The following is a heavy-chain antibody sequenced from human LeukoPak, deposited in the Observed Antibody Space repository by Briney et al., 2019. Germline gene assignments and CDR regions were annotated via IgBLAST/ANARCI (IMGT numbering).Heavy chain of an antibody. J-gene: IGHJ3*02. CDR3: ARDSGGGGGDI. CDR1: GFTFSSYS. Sequence: PGGSLRLSCAASGFTFSSYSMNWVRQAPGKGLEWVSSISSSSSYIYYADSVKGRFTISRDNAKDSLYLQMNSLRAEDTAVYYCARDSGGGGGDIWGQGTMVTVSS. V-gene: IGHV3-21*01. D-gene: IGHD2-15*01. CDR2: ISSSSSYI.